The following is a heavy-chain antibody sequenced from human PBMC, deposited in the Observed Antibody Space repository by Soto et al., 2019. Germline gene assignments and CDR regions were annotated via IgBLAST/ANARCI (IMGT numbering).Heavy chain of an antibody. D-gene: IGHD3-10*01. CDR2: IIPIFGTA. CDR1: GGTFSSNA. CDR3: ARDPATGFGGSH. V-gene: IGHV1-69*13. J-gene: IGHJ4*02. Sequence: SVKVSCKASGGTFSSNAISWVRQAPGQGLEWMGGIIPIFGTANYAQKFQGRVTIIADESTSTAYMELSSLRSEDTAVYYCARDPATGFGGSHWGQGTLVTVSS.